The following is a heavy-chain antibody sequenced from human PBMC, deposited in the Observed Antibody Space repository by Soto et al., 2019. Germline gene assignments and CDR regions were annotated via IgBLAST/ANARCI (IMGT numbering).Heavy chain of an antibody. V-gene: IGHV4-59*01. CDR2: IYHTGSS. Sequence: QVQLQESGPGLVKPSETLSLTCTVSGGSITNYYWSWIRQPPGKGLEWVGYIYHTGSSSYNPSLKSRVAMSMGTSKRQISLKLTSVTAADTAVYYCAREYTRWFDPWGQGTLLTVSS. CDR1: GGSITNYY. J-gene: IGHJ5*02. D-gene: IGHD1-20*01. CDR3: AREYTRWFDP.